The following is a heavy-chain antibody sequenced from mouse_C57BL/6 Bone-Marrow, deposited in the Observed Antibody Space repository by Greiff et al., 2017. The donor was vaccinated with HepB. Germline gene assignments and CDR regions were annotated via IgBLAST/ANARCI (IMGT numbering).Heavy chain of an antibody. CDR1: GFTFSDYG. J-gene: IGHJ2*01. V-gene: IGHV5-17*01. CDR3: AWDYDGYYETDFDY. CDR2: ISSGSSTI. D-gene: IGHD2-3*01. Sequence: EVNVVESGGGLVKPGGSLKLSCAASGFTFSDYGMHWVRQAPEKGLEWVAYISSGSSTIYYADTVKGRFTISRDNAKNTLFLQMTSLRSEDTAMYYCAWDYDGYYETDFDYWGQGTTLTVSS.